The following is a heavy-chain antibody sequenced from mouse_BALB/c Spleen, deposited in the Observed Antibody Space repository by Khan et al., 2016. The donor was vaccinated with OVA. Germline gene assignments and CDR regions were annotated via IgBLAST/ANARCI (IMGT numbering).Heavy chain of an antibody. CDR1: GYTFTKYG. CDR3: ARPPYFSYVLDN. D-gene: IGHD2-10*01. V-gene: IGHV9-3-1*01. Sequence: LVESGPELKKPGETVKISCKASGYTFTKYGMNWVKQAPGKGLKWMGWINTYTGEPTYADDFNGRFAFSLETSASTAYLQINNLKNEDTATDFCARPPYFSYVLDNWGQGTSVTVSS. J-gene: IGHJ4*01. CDR2: INTYTGEP.